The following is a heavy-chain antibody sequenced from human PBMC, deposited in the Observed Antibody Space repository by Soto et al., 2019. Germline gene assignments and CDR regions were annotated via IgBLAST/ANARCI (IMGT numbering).Heavy chain of an antibody. V-gene: IGHV5-51*01. Sequence: PGLSLKISCKVSGYRFTSYWIGWVRQMPGKGLEWMGIIYPGDSDTRYSPSIQGQVTSSADKSISTAYLQWSSLKASDTAMYYCARLVATNYYYGMDVWGKGTTVTVSS. J-gene: IGHJ6*04. CDR3: ARLVATNYYYGMDV. CDR1: GYRFTSYW. CDR2: IYPGDSDT. D-gene: IGHD5-12*01.